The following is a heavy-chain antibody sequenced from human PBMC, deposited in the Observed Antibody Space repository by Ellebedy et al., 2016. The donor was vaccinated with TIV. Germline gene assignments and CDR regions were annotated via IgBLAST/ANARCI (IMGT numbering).Heavy chain of an antibody. D-gene: IGHD1-26*01. Sequence: SETLSLTCAVSGGSISSSNWWSWVRQPPGKGLEWIGEIYHSGSTYYNPSLKSRVTISVDRSKNQFSLKLSSVTAADTAVYYCARDAPGSYYPYYYYGMDVWGQGTTVTVSS. CDR1: GGSISSSNW. J-gene: IGHJ6*02. CDR3: ARDAPGSYYPYYYYGMDV. V-gene: IGHV4-4*02. CDR2: IYHSGST.